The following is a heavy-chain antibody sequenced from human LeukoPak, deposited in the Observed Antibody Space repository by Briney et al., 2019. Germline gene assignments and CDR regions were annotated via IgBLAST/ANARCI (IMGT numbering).Heavy chain of an antibody. D-gene: IGHD5-18*01. CDR3: ARAQIIQLWLGIVVITLFDY. J-gene: IGHJ4*02. Sequence: PSETLSLTCTVSGGSISSGGYYWSWIRQHPGKGLEWIGYIYYSGSTYYNPFLKSRVTISVDTSKNQFSLKLSSVTAADTAVYYCARAQIIQLWLGIVVITLFDYWGQGTLVTVSS. V-gene: IGHV4-31*03. CDR1: GGSISSGGYY. CDR2: IYYSGST.